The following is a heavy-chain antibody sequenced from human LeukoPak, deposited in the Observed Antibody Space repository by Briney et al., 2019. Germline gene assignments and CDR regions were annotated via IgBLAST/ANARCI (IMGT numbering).Heavy chain of an antibody. V-gene: IGHV3-33*01. CDR3: ARDPTAYYDSSGYYLNTIDF. J-gene: IGHJ4*02. D-gene: IGHD3-22*01. CDR1: GFTFSSYG. CDR2: IWYDGSRK. Sequence: GGSLRLSCAASGFTFSSYGMHWVRQAPGKGLEWVAVIWYDGSRKYYGESVKGRFTISRDNSKNTLYLQMNSLRAEDTAVYYCARDPTAYYDSSGYYLNTIDFWGQGTLVAVSS.